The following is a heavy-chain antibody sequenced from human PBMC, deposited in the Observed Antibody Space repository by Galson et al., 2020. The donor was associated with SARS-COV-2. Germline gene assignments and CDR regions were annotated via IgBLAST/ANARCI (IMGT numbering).Heavy chain of an antibody. CDR1: GFTFSDYA. J-gene: IGHJ4*02. CDR2: ISGASGSI. D-gene: IGHD5-12*01. Sequence: GGSLRLSCAASGFTFSDYALSWVRQAPGKGLEWVPSISGASGSIYYADSVKGRFTIPRDNSKNTVYLQMNSLRAGDTAVYYCAKDKKRDKWLPWDDWGQGTLVTVSS. CDR3: AKDKKRDKWLPWDD. V-gene: IGHV3-23*01.